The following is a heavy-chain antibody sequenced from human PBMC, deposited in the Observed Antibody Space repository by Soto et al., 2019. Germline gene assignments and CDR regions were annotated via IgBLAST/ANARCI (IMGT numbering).Heavy chain of an antibody. CDR3: ARDGSGHDFWDGPWYFDS. V-gene: IGHV4-59*01. D-gene: IGHD3-3*01. J-gene: IGHJ4*02. CDR2: VYYIGST. Sequence: QLQLQESGPGLVKPSETLSLTCTVSGGSISTSYWSWIRQPPGKGLEWLGYVYYIGSTKYNPSLKNRVTISLDTSQNQFSLKLESVSAADTALYYCARDGSGHDFWDGPWYFDSWGQGTLVTVSS. CDR1: GGSISTSY.